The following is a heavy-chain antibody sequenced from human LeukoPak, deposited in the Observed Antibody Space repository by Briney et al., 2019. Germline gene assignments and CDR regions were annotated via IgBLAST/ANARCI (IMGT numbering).Heavy chain of an antibody. CDR2: INNGGRST. CDR3: ARRGAEQGNGLDV. Sequence: QPGGSLRLSCVCSGFSFRIYVMTRVRQAPGKGLEWVSTINNGGRSTSYADYVKGRFTMSRDNSKTTVSLQMESLRAEDTAVYYCARRGAEQGNGLDVWGQGTTVAVSS. CDR1: GFSFRIYV. J-gene: IGHJ6*02. V-gene: IGHV3-23*05. D-gene: IGHD1/OR15-1a*01.